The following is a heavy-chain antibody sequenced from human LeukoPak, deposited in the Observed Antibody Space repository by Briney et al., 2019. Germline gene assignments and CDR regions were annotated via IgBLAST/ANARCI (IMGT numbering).Heavy chain of an antibody. CDR1: GFSVSGIH. V-gene: IGHV3-30-3*01. CDR2: ISYDGSNK. J-gene: IGHJ5*02. Sequence: GGSLRLSCVASGFSVSGIHMNWVRQAPGKDLEWVAVISYDGSNKYYADSVKGRFTISRDNSKNTLYLQMNSLRAEDTAVYYCARDRTSGDTHWFDPWGQGTLVTVSS. D-gene: IGHD1-1*01. CDR3: ARDRTSGDTHWFDP.